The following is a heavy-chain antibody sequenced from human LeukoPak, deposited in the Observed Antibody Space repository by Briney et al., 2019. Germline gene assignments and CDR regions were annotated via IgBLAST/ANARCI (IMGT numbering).Heavy chain of an antibody. Sequence: GGSLRLSCAASGFTFSSYTMNWVRQAPGKGLEWVSYISSGSSTIYYADSVKGRFSISRDDAKNSLHLQMNSLRVEDTAMYYCARMIGGASGDFDNWGQGTLVTVSS. CDR1: GFTFSSYT. V-gene: IGHV3-48*01. D-gene: IGHD2-21*01. CDR3: ARMIGGASGDFDN. J-gene: IGHJ4*02. CDR2: ISSGSSTI.